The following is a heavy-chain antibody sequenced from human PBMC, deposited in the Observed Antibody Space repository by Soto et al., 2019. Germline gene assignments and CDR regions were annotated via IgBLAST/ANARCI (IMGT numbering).Heavy chain of an antibody. CDR2: IYYSGST. CDR3: ARHESGQLWLQDGYYFDY. D-gene: IGHD5-18*01. V-gene: IGHV4-59*08. CDR1: GGSISSYY. Sequence: PSETLSLTCTVSGGSISSYYWSWIRQPPGKGLEWIGYIYYSGSTNYNPSLKSRVTISVDTSKNHFSLKLSSVTAADTAVYYCARHESGQLWLQDGYYFDYWGQGTLVTVSS. J-gene: IGHJ4*02.